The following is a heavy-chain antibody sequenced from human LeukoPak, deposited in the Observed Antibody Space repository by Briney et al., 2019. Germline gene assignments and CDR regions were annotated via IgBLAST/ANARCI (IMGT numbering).Heavy chain of an antibody. Sequence: PSQTLSLTCTVSGGSISSGDYYWSWIRQPPGKGLEWIGYIYYSGSTYYNPSLKSRATISVDTSKNQFSLKLSSVTAADTAVYYCARGTIAAEYLDYWGQGTLVTVSS. D-gene: IGHD6-13*01. CDR3: ARGTIAAEYLDY. J-gene: IGHJ4*02. CDR2: IYYSGST. V-gene: IGHV4-30-4*01. CDR1: GGSISSGDYY.